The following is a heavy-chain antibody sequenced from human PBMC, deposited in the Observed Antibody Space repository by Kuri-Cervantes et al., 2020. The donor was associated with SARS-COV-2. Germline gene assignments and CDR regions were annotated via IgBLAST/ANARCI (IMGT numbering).Heavy chain of an antibody. CDR2: IYSGGST. D-gene: IGHD3-22*01. CDR3: GTLFKYESSAYRPIEN. J-gene: IGHJ4*02. CDR1: GFTVSNNC. Sequence: GESLKICCAASGFTVSNNCMRWVRQAPGKGLDCVSIIYSGGSTYYADSVKGRFTISRDSSKNTLYLQMNSLRVEDTAVYYCGTLFKYESSAYRPIENWGQGILVTVSS. V-gene: IGHV3-53*01.